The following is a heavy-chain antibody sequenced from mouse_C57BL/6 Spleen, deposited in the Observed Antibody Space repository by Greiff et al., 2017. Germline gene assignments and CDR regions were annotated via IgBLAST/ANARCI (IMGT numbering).Heavy chain of an antibody. J-gene: IGHJ3*01. CDR2: IYIGNGYT. CDR3: ARSSGGNYHAWFAY. CDR1: GYTFTSYG. V-gene: IGHV1-58*01. Sequence: DVKLQESGAELVRPGSSVKMSCKTSGYTFTSYGINWVKQRPGQGLEWIGYIYIGNGYTEYNEKFKGKATLTSDTSSSTAYMQLSSLTSEDSAIYFCARSSGGNYHAWFAYWGQGTLVTVSA. D-gene: IGHD2-1*01.